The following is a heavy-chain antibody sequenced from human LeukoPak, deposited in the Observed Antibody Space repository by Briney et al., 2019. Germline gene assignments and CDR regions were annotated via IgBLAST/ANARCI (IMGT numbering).Heavy chain of an antibody. CDR1: RFSFVNYA. CDR3: AKTLRDLEWLTGELDV. V-gene: IGHV3-23*01. CDR2: IGGSGSDT. Sequence: GGSLRLSCAASRFSFVNYAMSWVRQTPGKGLEWVSAIGGSGSDTSYTDSVKGRFTISRDNSKSTLYLQMNSLRAEDTAVYHCAKTLRDLEWLTGELDVWGQGTAVTVSS. J-gene: IGHJ6*02. D-gene: IGHD3-3*01.